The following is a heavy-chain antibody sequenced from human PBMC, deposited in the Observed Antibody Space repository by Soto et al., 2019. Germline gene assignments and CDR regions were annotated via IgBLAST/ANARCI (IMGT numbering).Heavy chain of an antibody. D-gene: IGHD6-19*01. CDR3: ASLRIAVAGTFGFDP. CDR2: IYPGDSDT. V-gene: IGHV5-51*01. J-gene: IGHJ5*02. Sequence: PGESLKISCKGSGYSFTSYWIGWVRQMPGKGLELMGIIYPGDSDTRYSPSFQGQVTISADKSISTAYLQWSSLKASDTAMYYCASLRIAVAGTFGFDPWGQGTLVTVSS. CDR1: GYSFTSYW.